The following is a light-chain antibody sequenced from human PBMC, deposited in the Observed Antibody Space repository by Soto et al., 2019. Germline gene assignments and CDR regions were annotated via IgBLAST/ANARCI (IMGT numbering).Light chain of an antibody. V-gene: IGKV3-15*01. Sequence: EIVMTQSPATLSVSPGERATLSCRASQSVSSNLAWYQQKPGQAPRLLIYGASTRATGIPARFSGSGSGTEFTLTISSLPSEDFAVYYRQRYNDWPWTFGQGTKVEI. CDR2: GAS. CDR1: QSVSSN. CDR3: QRYNDWPWT. J-gene: IGKJ1*01.